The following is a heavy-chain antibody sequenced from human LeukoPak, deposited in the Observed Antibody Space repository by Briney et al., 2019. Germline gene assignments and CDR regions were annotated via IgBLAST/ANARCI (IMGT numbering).Heavy chain of an antibody. CDR1: GFTFSSYG. V-gene: IGHV3-30*18. CDR3: AKAGAYGAFNT. J-gene: IGHJ5*02. D-gene: IGHD3-10*01. Sequence: GGSLRLSCAASGFTFSSYGMHWVRQAPDKGLEWLAVISYDGSNKYYADSVKGRFTISRDNAKNSLYLQMNSLRDEDTAVYFCAKAGAYGAFNTWGQGTLVTVSS. CDR2: ISYDGSNK.